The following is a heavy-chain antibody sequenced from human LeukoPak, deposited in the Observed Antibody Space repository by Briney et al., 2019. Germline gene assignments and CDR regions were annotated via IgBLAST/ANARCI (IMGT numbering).Heavy chain of an antibody. J-gene: IGHJ4*02. CDR1: GFTFSSYA. V-gene: IGHV3-23*01. D-gene: IGHD6-19*01. CDR3: AKPYSSGWYSDFDY. Sequence: PGGSLRLSCAAPGFTFSSYAMSWVRQAPGKGLEWVSAISGSGGSTYYADSVKGRFTISRDNSKNTLYLQMNSLRAEDTAVYYCAKPYSSGWYSDFDYWGQGTLVTVSS. CDR2: ISGSGGST.